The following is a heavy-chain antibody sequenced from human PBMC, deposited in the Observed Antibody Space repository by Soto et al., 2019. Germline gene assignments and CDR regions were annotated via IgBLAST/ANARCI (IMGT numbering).Heavy chain of an antibody. CDR1: GYRFRFYG. J-gene: IGHJ4*02. CDR2: INPSDGNR. Sequence: GAPVQVSCKASGYRFRFYGINSVRQAPGQGLEWMGWINPSDGNRNFAQKFEDRVTMTTATSTNTVFLELRSLKSDDTAIYYCARDRIRGYDSSGFYSWGQGTMVTVSS. D-gene: IGHD3-22*01. V-gene: IGHV1-18*01. CDR3: ARDRIRGYDSSGFYS.